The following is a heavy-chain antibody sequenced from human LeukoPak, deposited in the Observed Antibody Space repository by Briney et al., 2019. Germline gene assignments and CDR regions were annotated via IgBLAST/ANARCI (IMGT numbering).Heavy chain of an antibody. CDR1: GFTFSDYY. CDR3: ARGYRVVGATRPLYYFDY. Sequence: GSLRLSCAASGFTFSDYYMSWIRQAPGKGLEWIGEINHSGSTNYNPSLKSRVTISLDTSKNQFSLRLSSVTAADTAMYYCARGYRVVGATRPLYYFDYWGQGTLVTVSS. CDR2: INHSGST. D-gene: IGHD1-26*01. J-gene: IGHJ4*02. V-gene: IGHV4-34*01.